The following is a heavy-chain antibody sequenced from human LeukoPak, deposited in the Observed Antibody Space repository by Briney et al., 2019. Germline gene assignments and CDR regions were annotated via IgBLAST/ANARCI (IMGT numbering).Heavy chain of an antibody. J-gene: IGHJ4*02. D-gene: IGHD5-18*01. CDR2: ISGGGATT. CDR1: GFTFTSYA. V-gene: IGHV3-23*01. Sequence: GGSLRLSCAASGFTFTSYAMSWVRQAPGKGLEWVSAISGGGATTYYADSVKGRFTISRDNSKSTLYLQMNSLRVEDTAVYYCAKGATNGYSYGSSFDYWGQGTLVTVSS. CDR3: AKGATNGYSYGSSFDY.